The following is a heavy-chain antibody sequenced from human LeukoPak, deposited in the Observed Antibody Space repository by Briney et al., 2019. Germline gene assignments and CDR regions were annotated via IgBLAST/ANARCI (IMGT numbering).Heavy chain of an antibody. Sequence: GGSLRLSCAASGFTFSDYYMSWIRQAPGKGLEWVSYISSSGSTIYYADSVKGRFTISRDSAKNSLYLQMNSLRAEDTAVYYCARDEGYSYGPSQGPFDPWGQGTLVTVSS. V-gene: IGHV3-11*04. D-gene: IGHD5-18*01. CDR2: ISSSGSTI. CDR1: GFTFSDYY. J-gene: IGHJ5*02. CDR3: ARDEGYSYGPSQGPFDP.